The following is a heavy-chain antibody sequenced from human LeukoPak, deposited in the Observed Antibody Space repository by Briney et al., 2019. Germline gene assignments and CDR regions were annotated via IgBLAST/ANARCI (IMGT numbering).Heavy chain of an antibody. CDR1: GGSISSYY. CDR3: ARVPTARDTKAARWFDP. V-gene: IGHV4-59*01. J-gene: IGHJ5*02. Sequence: SETLSLTCTVSGGSISSYYWSWIRQPPGKGLEWIGYIYYSGSTSYNPSLKSRVTISVDTSKNQFSLKLSSVTAADTAVYYRARVPTARDTKAARWFDPWGQGTLVTVSS. CDR2: IYYSGST. D-gene: IGHD6-25*01.